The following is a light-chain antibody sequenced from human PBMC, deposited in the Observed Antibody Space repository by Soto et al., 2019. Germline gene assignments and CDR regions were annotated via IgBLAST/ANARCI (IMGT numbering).Light chain of an antibody. J-gene: IGKJ2*01. V-gene: IGKV1-39*01. Sequence: IQMTQSPSSLSASVGDTVTITCRASQSISVHLNWYQQKPGKVPKLLIYAASTLQSGVPSSFSGSGSETDFALTISSLQPEDFATYYFQQSYITPYTFGQGTKLQIK. CDR1: QSISVH. CDR2: AAS. CDR3: QQSYITPYT.